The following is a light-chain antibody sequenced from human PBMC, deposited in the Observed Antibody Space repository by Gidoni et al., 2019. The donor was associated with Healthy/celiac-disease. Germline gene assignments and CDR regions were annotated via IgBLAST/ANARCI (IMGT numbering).Light chain of an antibody. Sequence: EIVLTQSPATLSLSPGERATLSCRASQSVSSYLAWYQQKPGQAPRLLIYDASNRATGIPARFSGSGSGTDFTLTISSLEPEDFAVYYCQQRSNLITFGQGTRLEFK. V-gene: IGKV3-11*01. CDR2: DAS. CDR1: QSVSSY. CDR3: QQRSNLIT. J-gene: IGKJ5*01.